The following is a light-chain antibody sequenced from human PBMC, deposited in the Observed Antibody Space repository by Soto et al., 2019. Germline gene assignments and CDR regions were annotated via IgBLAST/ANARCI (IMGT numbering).Light chain of an antibody. CDR2: AAS. J-gene: IGKJ4*01. CDR1: QGISSY. V-gene: IGKV1-9*01. CDR3: QQLNSYPLT. Sequence: IQLTQSPSSLSESVGHRVTITCRASQGISSYLAWYQQKPGKAPKLLIYAASTLQSGVPSRFSGSGSGTDFTLTISSLQPEDFATYYCQQLNSYPLTFGGGTKVDIK.